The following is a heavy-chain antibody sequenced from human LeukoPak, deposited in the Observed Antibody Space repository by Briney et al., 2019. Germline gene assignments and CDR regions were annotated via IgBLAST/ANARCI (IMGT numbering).Heavy chain of an antibody. D-gene: IGHD6-19*01. CDR3: ARALYNRGWYPDYFDS. CDR2: IKRDGSDK. J-gene: IGHJ4*02. Sequence: GGSLRLSCAASGFTFNNYWMSWVRQAPGKGLEWLANIKRDGSDKYYVGSVEGRFTISRDNAKNSLYLQMSSLRAEDTAMYYCARALYNRGWYPDYFDSWGQGTLVTVSS. V-gene: IGHV3-7*01. CDR1: GFTFNNYW.